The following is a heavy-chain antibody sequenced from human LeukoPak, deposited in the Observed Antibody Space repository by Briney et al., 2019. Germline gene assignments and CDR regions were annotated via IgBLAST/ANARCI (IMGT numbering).Heavy chain of an antibody. CDR3: ARDEDIVVVPAARIGY. J-gene: IGHJ4*02. V-gene: IGHV1-2*02. CDR1: GYTFTGYY. Sequence: GASVKVSCKASGYTFTGYYMHWVRQAPGQGLEWMGWINPNSGGTNYAQKFQGRVTMTRDTSISTAYMELSRLRSDDTAVYYCARDEDIVVVPAARIGYWGQGTLVTVSS. D-gene: IGHD2-2*01. CDR2: INPNSGGT.